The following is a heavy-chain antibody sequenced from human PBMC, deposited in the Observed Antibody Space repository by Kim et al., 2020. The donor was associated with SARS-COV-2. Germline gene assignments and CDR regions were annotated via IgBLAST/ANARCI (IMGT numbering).Heavy chain of an antibody. CDR3: ARGLSRGYSYGLGAFDI. D-gene: IGHD5-18*01. CDR1: GGSFSGYY. V-gene: IGHV4-34*01. CDR2: INHSGST. J-gene: IGHJ3*02. Sequence: SETLSLTCAVYGGSFSGYYWSWIRQPPGKGLEWIGEINHSGSTNYNPSLKSRVTISVDTSKNQFSLKLSSVTAADTAVYYCARGLSRGYSYGLGAFDIWGQGTMVTVSS.